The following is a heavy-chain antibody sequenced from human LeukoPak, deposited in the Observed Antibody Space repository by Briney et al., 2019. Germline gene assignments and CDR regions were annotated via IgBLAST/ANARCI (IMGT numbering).Heavy chain of an antibody. CDR3: AKATMVRGATDY. CDR2: ISGSGGST. D-gene: IGHD3-10*01. V-gene: IGHV3-23*01. CDR1: GFTSSSYW. Sequence: GGSLRLSCAASGFTSSSYWMHWVRQAPGKGLKWVSAISGSGGSTYYADSVKGRFTISRDNSKNTLYLQMNSLRAEDTAVYYCAKATMVRGATDYWGQGTLVTVSS. J-gene: IGHJ4*02.